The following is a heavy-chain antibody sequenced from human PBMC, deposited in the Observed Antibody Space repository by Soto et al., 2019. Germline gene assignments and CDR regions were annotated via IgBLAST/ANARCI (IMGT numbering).Heavy chain of an antibody. Sequence: ASVKVSCKVSGHTLTELSMHWVRQAPGKGLEWMGGFDPEDGETIYAQKFQGRVTMTEDTSTDTAYMELSSLRSEDTAVYYCANAHQEYSGYGVGIYYYYMDVWGKGTTVTVSS. J-gene: IGHJ6*03. CDR3: ANAHQEYSGYGVGIYYYYMDV. D-gene: IGHD5-12*01. CDR2: FDPEDGET. V-gene: IGHV1-24*01. CDR1: GHTLTELS.